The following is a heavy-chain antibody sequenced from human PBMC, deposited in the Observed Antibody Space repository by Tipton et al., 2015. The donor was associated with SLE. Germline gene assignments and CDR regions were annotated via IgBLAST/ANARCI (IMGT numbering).Heavy chain of an antibody. V-gene: IGHV3-15*01. D-gene: IGHD3-10*02. CDR1: GFTFSNAW. J-gene: IGHJ4*02. Sequence: GSLRLSCAASGFTFSNAWMSWVRQAPGKGLEWVGRIKSKTDGGTTDYAAPVKGRFTISRDDSKNTLYLQMNSLRAEDTAVYYCARCSLQLRYFDYWGQGTLVTVSS. CDR3: ARCSLQLRYFDY. CDR2: IKSKTDGGTT.